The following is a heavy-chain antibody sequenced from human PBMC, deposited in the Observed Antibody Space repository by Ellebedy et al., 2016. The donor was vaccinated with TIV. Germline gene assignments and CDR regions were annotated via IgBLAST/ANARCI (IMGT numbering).Heavy chain of an antibody. CDR2: VNPSGTT. D-gene: IGHD1-1*01. CDR1: GGSFTGYF. CDR3: ARDQSTAVFDH. J-gene: IGHJ4*02. Sequence: MPSETLSLTCAVYGGSFTGYFWSWIRQPPGKGLEWIGEVNPSGTTNDNPSLKSRVTISVDTPKKQFYLRLTSVTAADTAVYYCARDQSTAVFDHWGQGTLITVSS. V-gene: IGHV4-34*01.